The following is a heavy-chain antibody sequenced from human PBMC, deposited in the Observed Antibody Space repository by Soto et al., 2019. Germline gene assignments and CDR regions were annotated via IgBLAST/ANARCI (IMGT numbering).Heavy chain of an antibody. V-gene: IGHV3-33*01. Sequence: GGSLRLSCEASGFTFNTYSMHWVRQPPGKGLEWLAAIWYVGTQKYYADSVKGRFIISRDNSKKTLYLEMNSLRAEDTAVYYCARAGGTTVTGLWHFDSWGQGTLVTVSS. J-gene: IGHJ4*02. CDR2: IWYVGTQK. D-gene: IGHD4-17*01. CDR3: ARAGGTTVTGLWHFDS. CDR1: GFTFNTYS.